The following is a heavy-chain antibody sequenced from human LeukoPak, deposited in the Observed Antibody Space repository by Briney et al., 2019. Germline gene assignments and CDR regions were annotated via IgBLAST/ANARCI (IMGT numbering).Heavy chain of an antibody. CDR3: ARSSFQLPYYYMDV. V-gene: IGHV4-4*09. J-gene: IGHJ6*03. CDR1: GGSISSYY. D-gene: IGHD2-2*01. CDR2: IYTSGST. Sequence: SETLSLTCTVSGGSISSYYWSWIRQPPGKGLEWIGYIYTSGSTNYNPSLKSRVTISVDTSKNQLSLKLSSVTAADTAVYYCARSSFQLPYYYMDVWGKGTTVTVSS.